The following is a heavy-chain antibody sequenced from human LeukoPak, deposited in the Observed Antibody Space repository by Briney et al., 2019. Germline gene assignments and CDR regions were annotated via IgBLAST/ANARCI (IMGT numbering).Heavy chain of an antibody. CDR3: ARDARGYYYDSSFDY. V-gene: IGHV3-20*04. Sequence: GGSLRLSCAASGFTFDDYGMSWVRQAPGKGVEWVSGINWNGGSTGYADSVKGRFTISRDNAKNSLYLQMNSLRAEDTALYYCARDARGYYYDSSFDYWGQGTLVTVSS. J-gene: IGHJ4*02. CDR2: INWNGGST. CDR1: GFTFDDYG. D-gene: IGHD3-22*01.